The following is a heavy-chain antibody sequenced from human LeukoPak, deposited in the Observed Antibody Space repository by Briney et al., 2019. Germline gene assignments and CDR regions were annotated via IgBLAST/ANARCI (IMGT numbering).Heavy chain of an antibody. CDR3: ASPLDYYYYGMDV. V-gene: IGHV1-24*01. CDR2: FDPEDGET. J-gene: IGHJ6*02. Sequence: PGGSLRLSCAASGFTFSGSTMHWVRQAPGKGLEWMGGFDPEDGETIYAQKFQGRVTITADKSTSTAYMELSSLRSEDTAVYYCASPLDYYYYGMDVWGQGTTVTVSS. CDR1: GFTFSGST.